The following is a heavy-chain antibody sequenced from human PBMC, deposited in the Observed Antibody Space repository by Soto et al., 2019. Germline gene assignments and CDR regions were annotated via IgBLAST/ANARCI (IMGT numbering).Heavy chain of an antibody. CDR1: GLIFSSFG. J-gene: IGHJ5*02. V-gene: IGHV3-33*01. Sequence: QVQLVESGGGVVQPGRSLRLSCAASGLIFSSFGMHWVRQAPGKGLEWVAVIWSDGSHQYYPDSVKGRFNISRDNSKNMLCLQMNSLGADVTAVYHCERWQASMMTRSAGWFDPLGQGTLGSV. CDR3: ERWQASMMTRSAGWFDP. D-gene: IGHD3-16*01. CDR2: IWSDGSHQ.